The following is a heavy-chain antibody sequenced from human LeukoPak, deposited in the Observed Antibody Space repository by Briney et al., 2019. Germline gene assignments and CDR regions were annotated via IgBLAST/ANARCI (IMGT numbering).Heavy chain of an antibody. CDR1: GGTFSSYA. Sequence: SVKVSCKASGGTFSSYAIIWVRQAPGQGLEWMGGIIPIFGTANYAQKFQGRVTITTDESTSTAYMELSSLRSEDTAVYYCARSDRNDFWSGYHSYYYYYMDVWGKGTTVTVSS. D-gene: IGHD3-3*01. J-gene: IGHJ6*03. V-gene: IGHV1-69*05. CDR3: ARSDRNDFWSGYHSYYYYYMDV. CDR2: IIPIFGTA.